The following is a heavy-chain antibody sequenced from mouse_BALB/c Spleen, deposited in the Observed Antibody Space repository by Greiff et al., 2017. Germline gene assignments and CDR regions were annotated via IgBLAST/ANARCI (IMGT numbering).Heavy chain of an antibody. CDR2: ISDGGSYT. Sequence: DVMLVESGGGLVKPGGSLKLSCAASGFTFSDYYMYWVRQTPEKRLEWVATISDGGSYTYYPDSAKGRFTISRDNAKNNLYLQMSSLKSEDTAMYYCARDGSGYVGFAYWGQGTLVTVSA. J-gene: IGHJ3*01. CDR1: GFTFSDYY. V-gene: IGHV5-4*02. D-gene: IGHD3-1*01. CDR3: ARDGSGYVGFAY.